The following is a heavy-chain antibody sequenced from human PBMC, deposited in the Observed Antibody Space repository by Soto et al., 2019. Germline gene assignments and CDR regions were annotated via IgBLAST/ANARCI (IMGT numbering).Heavy chain of an antibody. Sequence: QVQLVQSGAEVKKPGASVKVSCKASGYTFTGYYMHWVRQAPGQGLEWMGWINPNSGGTNYAQKFKGRVTMTRDTSISTAYMELSRLRSDDTAVYYCAHDFWSGYPPRVGMDVWGQGTTVTVSS. CDR1: GYTFTGYY. CDR3: AHDFWSGYPPRVGMDV. V-gene: IGHV1-2*02. J-gene: IGHJ6*02. D-gene: IGHD3-3*01. CDR2: INPNSGGT.